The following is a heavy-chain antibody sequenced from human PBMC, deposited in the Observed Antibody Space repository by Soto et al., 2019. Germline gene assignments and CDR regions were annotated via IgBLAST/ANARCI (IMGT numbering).Heavy chain of an antibody. CDR2: IYPGDSDT. J-gene: IGHJ3*02. V-gene: IGHV5-51*01. CDR1: GYSFTSYW. Sequence: GESLKISCKGSGYSFTSYWIGWVRQMPGKGLEWMGIIYPGDSDTRYSPSFQGQVTISADKSISTAYLQWSSLKASDTAMYYCARLPDIVVVPAAMPRNAFDIWGQGTMVTVSS. D-gene: IGHD2-2*01. CDR3: ARLPDIVVVPAAMPRNAFDI.